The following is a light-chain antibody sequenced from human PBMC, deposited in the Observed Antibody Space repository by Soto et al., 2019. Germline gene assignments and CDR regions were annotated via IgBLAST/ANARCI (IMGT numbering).Light chain of an antibody. J-gene: IGLJ1*01. CDR2: EGS. CDR3: CSYGGSSSLPYV. V-gene: IGLV2-23*01. CDR1: SGDIGTYNL. Sequence: QSVLAQPASVSGSPEQSITISCTGTSGDIGTYNLVSWYQQYPGKAPQLIIYEGSERPSGVSHRFSGSKSGNTASLTISGLQAEDEADYYCCSYGGSSSLPYVFGTGTKVTVL.